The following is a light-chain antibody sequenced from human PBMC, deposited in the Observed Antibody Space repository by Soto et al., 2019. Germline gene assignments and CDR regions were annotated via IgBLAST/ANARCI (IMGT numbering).Light chain of an antibody. Sequence: QSVLTQSPSASASLGASVKLTCTLSSGHSSYAIAWHQQQPEKGPRYLMKLNSDGRHSKGDGIPDRFSGSSSGAERYLTISSLQSEDEADYYCQTWDTGIQVFGGGTQLTVL. CDR1: SGHSSYA. CDR2: LNSDGRH. V-gene: IGLV4-69*01. J-gene: IGLJ2*01. CDR3: QTWDTGIQV.